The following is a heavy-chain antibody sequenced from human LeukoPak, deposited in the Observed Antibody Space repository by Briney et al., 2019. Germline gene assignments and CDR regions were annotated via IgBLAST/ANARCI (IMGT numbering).Heavy chain of an antibody. V-gene: IGHV3-23*01. J-gene: IGHJ4*02. CDR3: ARWLRRPIDY. CDR1: GFTFSSYA. D-gene: IGHD5-12*01. Sequence: GGSLRLSCAASGFTFSSYAMTWVRQAPGKGLEWVSAISGSGDSTYYADSVKGRFTISRDNSRRTLYLQMNNLRAEDTAVYYCARWLRRPIDYWGQGTLVTVSS. CDR2: ISGSGDST.